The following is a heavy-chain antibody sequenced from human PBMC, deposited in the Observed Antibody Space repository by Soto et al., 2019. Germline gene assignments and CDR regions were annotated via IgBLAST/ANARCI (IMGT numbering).Heavy chain of an antibody. CDR2: ITGSAGGT. J-gene: IGHJ4*02. V-gene: IGHV3-23*01. CDR1: GFTFSNYA. D-gene: IGHD1-1*01. Sequence: GGSLRLSCAASGFTFSNYAMSWVRQAPGKGLEWVSTITGSAGGTYYADSMKGRSTISRDNSKSTLYLQMYSLRVEDTAVYYCARESEHWGQGTLVTVS. CDR3: ARESEH.